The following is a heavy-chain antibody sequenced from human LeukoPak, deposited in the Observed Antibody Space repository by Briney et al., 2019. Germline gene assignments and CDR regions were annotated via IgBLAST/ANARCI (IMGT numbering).Heavy chain of an antibody. CDR2: KYYSRST. V-gene: IGHV4-61*01. Sequence: PSETLSLTCAVSGVSINTCCYNWTWLRQPPGQGLEWIVYKYYSRSTRENSSLRSRLTISLNSSKNQFSLRLTSVTAADTAVYYCARGRSYGFDFDFWGPGTLVSVSS. CDR1: GVSINTCCYN. D-gene: IGHD5-18*01. J-gene: IGHJ4*02. CDR3: ARGRSYGFDFDF.